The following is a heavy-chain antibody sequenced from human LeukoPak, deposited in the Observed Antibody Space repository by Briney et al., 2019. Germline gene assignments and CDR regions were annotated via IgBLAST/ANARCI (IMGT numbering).Heavy chain of an antibody. V-gene: IGHV3-30*02. J-gene: IGHJ4*02. Sequence: PGGSLRLSCAASIFSFSTFGFHWVRQAPGKGLEWVAFIPYDGSDKYYADSVKGRFTVSRDNSKNTLYLHMNSLRVEDTAVYYCAKGLGDYDDFRLGFWGRGTLVTVSS. D-gene: IGHD4-17*01. CDR3: AKGLGDYDDFRLGF. CDR1: IFSFSTFG. CDR2: IPYDGSDK.